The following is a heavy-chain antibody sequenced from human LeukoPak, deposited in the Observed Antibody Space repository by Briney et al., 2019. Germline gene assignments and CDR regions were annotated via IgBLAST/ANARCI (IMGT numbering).Heavy chain of an antibody. CDR1: GFPFRGHW. CDR2: ISTDRTTP. D-gene: IGHD2-15*01. Sequence: GGSLRLSCAASGFPFRGHWMHWVRQVPGKGLVGVSHISTDRTTPNSADSVKGRFTISRDNAKDTLYLQLNSLRAEDTAIYYCARSLGYSSGGWGQGTLVTVSS. J-gene: IGHJ4*02. V-gene: IGHV3-74*01. CDR3: ARSLGYSSGG.